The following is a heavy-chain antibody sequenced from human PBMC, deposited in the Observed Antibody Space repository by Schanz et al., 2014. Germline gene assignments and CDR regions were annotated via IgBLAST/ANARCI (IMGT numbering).Heavy chain of an antibody. CDR1: RFTFSNYA. Sequence: VQLVESGGGLVQPGGSLRLSCAASRFTFSNYAMSWVRQAPGQGLEWMGKIIPILGMENYAQKFQGRVTITADISTSTAYMDLSSLRSDDTAVYYCARDIQYHYDTSGPVGAFDIWGQGTVVTVSS. D-gene: IGHD3-22*01. CDR3: ARDIQYHYDTSGPVGAFDI. V-gene: IGHV1-69*09. J-gene: IGHJ3*02. CDR2: IIPILGME.